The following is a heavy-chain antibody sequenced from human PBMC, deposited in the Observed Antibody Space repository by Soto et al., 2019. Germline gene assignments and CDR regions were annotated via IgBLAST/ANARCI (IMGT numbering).Heavy chain of an antibody. CDR3: ARDLVRYNWNYDALNNQIDY. V-gene: IGHV1-46*01. CDR1: GYTFTSYY. CDR2: INPSGGST. J-gene: IGHJ4*02. D-gene: IGHD1-7*01. Sequence: GASVKVSCKASGYTFTSYYMHWVRQAPGQGLEWMGIINPSGGSTSYAQKFQGRVTMTRDTSTSTVYMELSSLRSEDTAVYYCARDLVRYNWNYDALNNQIDYWGQGTLVTVSS.